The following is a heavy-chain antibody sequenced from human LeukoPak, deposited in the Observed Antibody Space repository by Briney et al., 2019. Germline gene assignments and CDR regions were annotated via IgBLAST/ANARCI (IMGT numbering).Heavy chain of an antibody. Sequence: SETLSLTCTVSGGSISSGGYYWSWIRQHPGKGLEWIGYIYYSGSTYYNPSLKSRVTISVDTSKNQFSVKLSSVTAADTAVYYCAREGGSYRPLDYSGQGTLVTVSS. V-gene: IGHV4-31*03. D-gene: IGHD3-16*02. CDR2: IYYSGST. J-gene: IGHJ4*02. CDR1: GGSISSGGYY. CDR3: AREGGSYRPLDY.